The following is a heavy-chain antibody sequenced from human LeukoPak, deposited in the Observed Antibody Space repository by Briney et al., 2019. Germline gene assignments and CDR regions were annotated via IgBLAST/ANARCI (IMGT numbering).Heavy chain of an antibody. CDR1: GFTVSSNY. V-gene: IGHV3-53*01. Sequence: PGGSLRLSCAASGFTVSSNYMSWVRQAPGKGLEWVSVIYSGGSTYYADSVKGRFTISRDNAKNSLYLQMNSLRAEDTAVYYCAELGIPMIGGVWGKGTTVTISS. J-gene: IGHJ6*04. D-gene: IGHD3-10*02. CDR2: IYSGGST. CDR3: AELGIPMIGGV.